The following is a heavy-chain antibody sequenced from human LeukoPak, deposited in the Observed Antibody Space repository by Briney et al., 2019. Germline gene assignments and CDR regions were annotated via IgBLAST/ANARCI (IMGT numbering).Heavy chain of an antibody. CDR3: ARRVIVAHDAFDI. V-gene: IGHV5-51*01. D-gene: IGHD3-22*01. CDR2: IYPGDSDT. Sequence: GESLKISCKGSGYSFTSYWIGWVRQMPGKGLEWMGIIYPGDSDTRYSPSFPGQVTISADKSISTAYLQWSSLKASDTAMYYCARRVIVAHDAFDIWGQGTMVTVSS. J-gene: IGHJ3*02. CDR1: GYSFTSYW.